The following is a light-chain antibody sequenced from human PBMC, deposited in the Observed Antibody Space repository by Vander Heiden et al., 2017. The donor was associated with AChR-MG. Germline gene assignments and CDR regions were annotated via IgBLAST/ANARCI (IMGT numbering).Light chain of an antibody. CDR3: SSHTSDNTVV. Sequence: QSALTQPASMSGSPGQSITIPCTGTRSDVGGYNFVSWYQHHPGKAPKLIIYDVSYRPSGVSTRFSASKSGNTASLTISGLQAEDEGCYYCSSHTSDNTVVFGGGTQVTVL. V-gene: IGLV2-14*03. CDR1: RSDVGGYNF. CDR2: DVS. J-gene: IGLJ2*01.